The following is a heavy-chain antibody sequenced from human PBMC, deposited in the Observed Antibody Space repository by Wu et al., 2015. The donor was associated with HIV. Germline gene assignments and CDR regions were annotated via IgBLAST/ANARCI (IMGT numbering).Heavy chain of an antibody. J-gene: IGHJ1*01. Sequence: QVHLVQFGGEMKKPRSSVKVSCKASGDTFSTSAISWVRQTPGQGLQWMGGLIPIFGKADYARRFQDRVTITADESTRTVYMELRSLKSEDTAMYYCATGEEDQAALQHWGQGTLVTVSS. V-gene: IGHV1-69*12. D-gene: IGHD2-15*01. CDR2: LIPIFGKA. CDR1: GDTFSTSA. CDR3: ATGEEDQAALQH.